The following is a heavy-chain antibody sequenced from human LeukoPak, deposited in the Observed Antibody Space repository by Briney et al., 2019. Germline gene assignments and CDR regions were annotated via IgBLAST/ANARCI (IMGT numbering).Heavy chain of an antibody. Sequence: ASVKVSCKASGGTFSGYAISWVRQAPGQGLEWMGGIIPIFGTANYAQKFQGRVTITADESTSTAYMELSSLRSEDTAVYYCARERVVVTAIEDCYYGMDVWGQGTTVTVSS. CDR2: IIPIFGTA. J-gene: IGHJ6*02. CDR1: GGTFSGYA. CDR3: ARERVVVTAIEDCYYGMDV. V-gene: IGHV1-69*13. D-gene: IGHD2-21*02.